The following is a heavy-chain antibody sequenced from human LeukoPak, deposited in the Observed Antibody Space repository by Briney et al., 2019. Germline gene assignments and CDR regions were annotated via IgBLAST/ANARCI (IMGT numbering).Heavy chain of an antibody. V-gene: IGHV3-7*01. J-gene: IGHJ4*02. D-gene: IGHD2/OR15-2a*01. CDR3: ARDFENIATDF. CDR1: GFTFRSYW. CDR2: IKQEGIER. Sequence: GGSLRLSCVASGFTFRSYWMTWVRQAPGKGLEWVANIKQEGIERSYVDSVKGRFTISRDDAKNSLYLQMNSLRAGDTAVYFCARDFENIATDFWGRGTPVTVSS.